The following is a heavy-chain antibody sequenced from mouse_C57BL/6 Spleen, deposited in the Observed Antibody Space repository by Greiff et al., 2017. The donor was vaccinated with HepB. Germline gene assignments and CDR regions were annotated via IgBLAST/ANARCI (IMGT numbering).Heavy chain of an antibody. CDR1: GFTFSSYA. CDR2: ISDGGSYT. J-gene: IGHJ4*01. V-gene: IGHV5-4*01. Sequence: EVQLVESGGGLVKPGGSLKLSCAASGFTFSSYAMSWVRQTPEKRLERVATISDGGSYTYYPDNVKGRFTISRDNAKNNLYLQISHLKSEDTAMYYCARDNYDYAMDNWGQGTSVTVSS. CDR3: ARDNYDYAMDN. D-gene: IGHD2-4*01.